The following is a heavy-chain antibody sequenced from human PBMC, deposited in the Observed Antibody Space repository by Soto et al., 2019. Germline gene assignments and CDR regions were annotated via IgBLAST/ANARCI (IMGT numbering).Heavy chain of an antibody. D-gene: IGHD2-15*01. J-gene: IGHJ4*02. CDR3: TTGLSGIAAY. CDR1: GFTISNSW. CDR2: IKPDGSDK. V-gene: IGHV3-7*01. Sequence: ESGGALVQPGESLRLSCAASGFTISNSWMRWVRQAPGKGPEWVANIKPDGSDKYYADSVKGRFTISRDNAKNSLFLQMSSLRLEDTALYYCTTGLSGIAAYWGQGTLVTVSS.